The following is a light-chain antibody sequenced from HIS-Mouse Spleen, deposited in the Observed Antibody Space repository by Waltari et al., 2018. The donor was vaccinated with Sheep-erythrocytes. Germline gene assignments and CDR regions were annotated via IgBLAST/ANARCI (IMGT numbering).Light chain of an antibody. V-gene: IGKV1-6*01. Sequence: AIQMTQSPSSLSASVGDRVTITCRASQGIRNYLGWYQQKPGNAPKLLIYAASSLQSGVPSRFSGSGSGTDFTLTISSLQPEDFATYYCLQDYNYPYTFGQGTKLEIK. CDR1: QGIRNY. CDR3: LQDYNYPYT. J-gene: IGKJ2*01. CDR2: AAS.